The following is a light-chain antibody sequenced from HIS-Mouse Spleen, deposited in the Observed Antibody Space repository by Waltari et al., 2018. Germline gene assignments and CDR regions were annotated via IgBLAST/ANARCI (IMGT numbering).Light chain of an antibody. J-gene: IGLJ3*02. CDR1: SSAVGGYNY. Sequence: QSALTQPASVSGSPGQSTTISCTGTSSAVGGYNYVSWYQQHPGKAPTLMIYEFSNRTSGVPNRFYSSKPVNSASLPISGLKAEDEAYYYCSSYTSSSPNWVFGGGTKLTVL. V-gene: IGLV2-14*01. CDR3: SSYTSSSPNWV. CDR2: EFS.